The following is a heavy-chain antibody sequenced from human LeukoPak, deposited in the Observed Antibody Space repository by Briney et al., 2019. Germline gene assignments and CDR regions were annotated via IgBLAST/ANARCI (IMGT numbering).Heavy chain of an antibody. Sequence: SQTLSLTCIVSGDSISSGSYYWTWIRQPAGRGLEWIGRFYTSGSTNYNPSLKSRVTISADTSKNQFSLELTSVTAADTAVYYCARRSYGVPFDPWGQGILVTVSS. V-gene: IGHV4-61*02. D-gene: IGHD3-10*01. CDR3: ARRSYGVPFDP. CDR1: GDSISSGSYY. J-gene: IGHJ5*02. CDR2: FYTSGST.